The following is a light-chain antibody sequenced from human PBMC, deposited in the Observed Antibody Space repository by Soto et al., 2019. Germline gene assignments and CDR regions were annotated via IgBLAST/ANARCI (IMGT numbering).Light chain of an antibody. CDR2: GAT. V-gene: IGKV3-15*01. J-gene: IGKJ2*01. Sequence: EIVMTQSPATLPVSPGERITLFCRASQTVSSNLAWYQQKPGQAPRLLIYGATTRATGISARFSGSGSETEFTLTISSLQSEDFAVYSCQQYNDWPHSLGHGTDLEIK. CDR1: QTVSSN. CDR3: QQYNDWPHS.